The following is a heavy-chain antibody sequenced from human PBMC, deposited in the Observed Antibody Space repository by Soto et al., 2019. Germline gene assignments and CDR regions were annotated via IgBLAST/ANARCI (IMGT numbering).Heavy chain of an antibody. CDR3: ARDGDNIYYYYMDV. D-gene: IGHD7-27*01. J-gene: IGHJ6*03. CDR2: INSDGSST. CDR1: GFTFSSYW. Sequence: GGSLRLSCAASGFTFSSYWMHWVRQAPGKGLVWVSRINSDGSSTSYADSVKGRFTISRDSAKNTLYLQMNSLRAEDTAVYYCARDGDNIYYYYMDVWGKGTTVTVSS. V-gene: IGHV3-74*01.